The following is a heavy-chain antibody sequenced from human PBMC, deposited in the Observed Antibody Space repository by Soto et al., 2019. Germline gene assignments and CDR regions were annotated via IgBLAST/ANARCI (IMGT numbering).Heavy chain of an antibody. V-gene: IGHV1-69*01. Sequence: QVQLVQSGAEVKKPGSSVKVSCKASGGTFSSYAISWVRQAPGQGLEWMGGIIPIFGTANYAQKFQVRVTITSDESTSTADMELSSMRSEDTAVYYCARRGCSGGSCYYPYYYYGMDVWGQGTTVTVSS. CDR2: IIPIFGTA. CDR3: ARRGCSGGSCYYPYYYYGMDV. CDR1: GGTFSSYA. J-gene: IGHJ6*02. D-gene: IGHD2-15*01.